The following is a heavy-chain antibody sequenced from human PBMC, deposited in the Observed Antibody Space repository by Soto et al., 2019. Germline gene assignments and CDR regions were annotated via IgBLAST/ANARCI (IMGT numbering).Heavy chain of an antibody. CDR3: ARVYYDQNWFDP. D-gene: IGHD3-3*01. V-gene: IGHV4-30-2*01. J-gene: IGHJ5*02. CDR1: GGSISSGGYS. Sequence: TSETLSLTCAVSGGSISSGGYSWSWIRQPPGKGLEWIGYIYHSGSTYYNPSLKSRVTISVDRSKNQFSLKLSSVTAADTAVYYCARVYYDQNWFDPWGQGTLVTVSS. CDR2: IYHSGST.